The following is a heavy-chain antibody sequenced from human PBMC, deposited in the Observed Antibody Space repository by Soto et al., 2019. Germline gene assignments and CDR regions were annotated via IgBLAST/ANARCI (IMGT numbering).Heavy chain of an antibody. D-gene: IGHD2-15*01. CDR3: EKHMQQGIVEAGTPYYYYGMDV. J-gene: IGHJ6*02. CDR1: GFTFSSYA. V-gene: IGHV3-23*01. CDR2: ISGSGGST. Sequence: VSLRLSCAASGFTFSSYAMSWVRQSPGKGLEWVSAISGSGGSTYYADSVKGRFTISRDNSKNTLYLQMNSLRAEDTAVYYCEKHMQQGIVEAGTPYYYYGMDVWGQGTTVTVS.